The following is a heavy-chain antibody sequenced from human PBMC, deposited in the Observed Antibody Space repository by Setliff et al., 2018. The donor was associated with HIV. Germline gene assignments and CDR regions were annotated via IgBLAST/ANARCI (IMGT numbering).Heavy chain of an antibody. D-gene: IGHD2-2*01. CDR1: GDTFTTYD. J-gene: IGHJ3*02. Sequence: ASVKVSCKASGDTFTTYDINWVRQATGQGPEWIGWMNTNSGNTGYAQKFQVRVTMTKNSLYLQMNSLRAGDTAVYYCARRTYGQSRDVFDIWGQGTTVTVSS. CDR2: MNTNSGNT. V-gene: IGHV1-8*02. CDR3: ARRTYGQSRDVFDI.